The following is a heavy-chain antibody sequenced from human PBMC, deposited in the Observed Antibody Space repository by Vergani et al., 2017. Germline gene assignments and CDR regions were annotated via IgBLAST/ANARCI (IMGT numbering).Heavy chain of an antibody. D-gene: IGHD1-1*01. Sequence: EVQLVESGGGLVKPGGSLRLSCAASGFTFSNAWMSWVRQAPGKGLEWVSAISGSGGSTYYADSVKGRFTISRDNSKNTLYLQMNSLRAEDTAVYYCAAGTTRAYNWFDPWGQGTLVTVSS. V-gene: IGHV3-23*04. CDR3: AAGTTRAYNWFDP. CDR1: GFTFSNAW. CDR2: ISGSGGST. J-gene: IGHJ5*02.